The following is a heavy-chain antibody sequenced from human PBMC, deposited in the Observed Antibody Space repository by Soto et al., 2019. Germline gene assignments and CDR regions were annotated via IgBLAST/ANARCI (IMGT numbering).Heavy chain of an antibody. CDR1: GYTFTHYY. V-gene: IGHV1-46*01. D-gene: IGHD6-13*01. J-gene: IGHJ4*02. Sequence: QVQLVQSGAEVKKPGASVKLSCRTSGYTFTHYYIHWVRQAHGQGLEWLAIINPASGSTNYEQDFQGRVTLTMDTSTTTVYMELSGLRAEDTAIFYCARDLAAGDYWGQGTLVTVSS. CDR3: ARDLAAGDY. CDR2: INPASGST.